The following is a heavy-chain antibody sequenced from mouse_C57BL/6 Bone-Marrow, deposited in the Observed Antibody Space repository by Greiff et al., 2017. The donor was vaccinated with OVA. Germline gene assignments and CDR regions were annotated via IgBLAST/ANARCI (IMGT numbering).Heavy chain of an antibody. Sequence: EVKLVESGPVLVKPGASVKMSCKASGYSFTDYYMNWVKQSHGKSLEWIGVINPYNGGTSYNQKFKGKATLTVDKSSSTAYMELNSLTSEDSAVYYCANYYGSSLFAYWGQGTLVTVSA. J-gene: IGHJ3*01. CDR2: INPYNGGT. CDR3: ANYYGSSLFAY. V-gene: IGHV1-19*01. CDR1: GYSFTDYY. D-gene: IGHD1-1*01.